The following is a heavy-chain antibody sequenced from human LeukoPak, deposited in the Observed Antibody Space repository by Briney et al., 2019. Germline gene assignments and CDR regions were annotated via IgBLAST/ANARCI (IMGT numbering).Heavy chain of an antibody. CDR3: AREGDSSWLHDVFDI. D-gene: IGHD6-13*01. CDR2: IRANNGNT. CDR1: GYTFTSYD. Sequence: ASVKVSCKTSGYTFTSYDVNWVRQAPGQGLEWMGWIRANNGNTNYAQKLQGRVTMTTDTSTSTAYMELRSLRSDDTAVYYCAREGDSSWLHDVFDIWGQGTMVTVSS. V-gene: IGHV1-18*01. J-gene: IGHJ3*02.